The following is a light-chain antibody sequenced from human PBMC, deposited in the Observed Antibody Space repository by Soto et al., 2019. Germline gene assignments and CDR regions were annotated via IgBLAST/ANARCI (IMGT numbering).Light chain of an antibody. CDR1: QSVSSSY. CDR3: QPYGSSPPYT. Sequence: EIVLTQSPGILSLSPGERATLSCRASQSVSSSYLAWYQQKPGQAPRLLIYGASNRATGIPDRFSASGSGTTFTPTISRLEPEDFAVYYCQPYGSSPPYTFGQGTKLEIK. V-gene: IGKV3-20*01. J-gene: IGKJ2*01. CDR2: GAS.